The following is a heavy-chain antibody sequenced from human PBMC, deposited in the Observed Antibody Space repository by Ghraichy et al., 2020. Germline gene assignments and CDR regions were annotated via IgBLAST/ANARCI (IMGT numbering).Heavy chain of an antibody. CDR3: ARVAYGVNLGSGFDN. CDR2: ISHDGRD. CDR1: GLRISGYA. J-gene: IGHJ4*02. D-gene: IGHD2-8*01. Sequence: GGSLRLSCAASGLRISGYAMHWVRQAQGKGLEWVASISHDGRDRYGDSVKGRFIISRDDSHKAVDLQMKTLRPDDTALYFCARVAYGVNLGSGFDNWGQGTLVTVSS. V-gene: IGHV3-30-3*01.